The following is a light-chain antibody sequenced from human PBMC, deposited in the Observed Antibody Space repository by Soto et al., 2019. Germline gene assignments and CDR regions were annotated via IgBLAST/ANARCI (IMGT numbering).Light chain of an antibody. CDR3: QQFGSSPGFT. CDR2: GTS. CDR1: ESIESRY. Sequence: EIVLTQSPATLSLSPGERATLSCRASESIESRYLAWYQQRPGQAPRLLIYGTSSRATGIPDRFSGSGSGTHFNLTISRLEPEDFAVYYCQQFGSSPGFTFGPGTKVDIK. V-gene: IGKV3-20*01. J-gene: IGKJ3*01.